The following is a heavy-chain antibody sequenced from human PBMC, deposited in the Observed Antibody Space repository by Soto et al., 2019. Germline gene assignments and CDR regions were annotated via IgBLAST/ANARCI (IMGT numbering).Heavy chain of an antibody. CDR1: CGSVSNDDYF. CDR3: ARATGSGYYTP. D-gene: IGHD3-22*01. J-gene: IGHJ5*02. V-gene: IGHV4-61*08. CDR2: VYHSGST. Sequence: PSETLSLTCSVSCGSVSNDDYFWGWIRQSPGKGLEWIGYVYHSGSTNYNPALKSRATVSVDKSKNQFSLALTSMTAADTAFYYCARATGSGYYTPWGQGTLVTVSS.